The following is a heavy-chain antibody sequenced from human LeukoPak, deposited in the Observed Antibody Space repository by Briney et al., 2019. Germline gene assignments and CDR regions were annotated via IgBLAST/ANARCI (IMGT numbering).Heavy chain of an antibody. Sequence: ASVKVSCKASGYTFTSYGISWVGQAPGQGLEWMGWISAYNGHTNYAQKLQGRVTMTTDTSTSTAYMELRSLRSDDTAVYYCARDLPSKTGDLPLGRDAFDIWGQGTMVTVSS. CDR2: ISAYNGHT. CDR3: ARDLPSKTGDLPLGRDAFDI. D-gene: IGHD7-27*01. CDR1: GYTFTSYG. J-gene: IGHJ3*02. V-gene: IGHV1-18*01.